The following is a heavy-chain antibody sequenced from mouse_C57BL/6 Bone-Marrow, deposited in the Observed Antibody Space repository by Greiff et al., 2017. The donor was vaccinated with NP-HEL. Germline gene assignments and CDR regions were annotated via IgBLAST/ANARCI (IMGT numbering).Heavy chain of an antibody. J-gene: IGHJ2*01. CDR2: IYPRSGNT. CDR3: ADMGRSFDY. D-gene: IGHD1-1*02. Sequence: VQLQQSGAELARPGASVKLSCTASGYTFTSYGISWVKQRTGQGLEWIGEIYPRSGNTYYNEKFKGKATLTADKSSSTAYMELRSLTSEDSAVYFCADMGRSFDYWGQGTTLTVSS. V-gene: IGHV1-81*01. CDR1: GYTFTSYG.